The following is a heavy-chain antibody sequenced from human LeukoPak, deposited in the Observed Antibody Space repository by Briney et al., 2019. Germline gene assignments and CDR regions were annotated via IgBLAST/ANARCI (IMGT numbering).Heavy chain of an antibody. J-gene: IGHJ4*02. CDR2: ISYDGSNK. V-gene: IGHV3-30-3*01. CDR1: GFTFSSYA. CDR3: AKDLSGSSQNFDY. D-gene: IGHD1-26*01. Sequence: GGSLRLSYAASGFTFSSYAMHWVRQAPGKGLEWVAVISYDGSNKYYADSVKGRFTISRDNSKNTLYLQMNSLRAEDTAVYYCAKDLSGSSQNFDYWGQGTLVTVSS.